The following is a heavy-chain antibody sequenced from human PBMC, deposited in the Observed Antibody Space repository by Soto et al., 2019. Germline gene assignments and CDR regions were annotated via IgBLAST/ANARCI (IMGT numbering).Heavy chain of an antibody. D-gene: IGHD3-3*01. Sequence: GGSLRLSCAASGFTFSSYGMHWVRQAPGKGLEWVAVISYDGSNKYYADSVKGRFTISRDNSKNTLYLQMNSLRAEDTAVYYCAKDTLLQVGTYYDFWSGYPFDYWGQGTLVTVSS. CDR2: ISYDGSNK. J-gene: IGHJ4*02. V-gene: IGHV3-30*18. CDR1: GFTFSSYG. CDR3: AKDTLLQVGTYYDFWSGYPFDY.